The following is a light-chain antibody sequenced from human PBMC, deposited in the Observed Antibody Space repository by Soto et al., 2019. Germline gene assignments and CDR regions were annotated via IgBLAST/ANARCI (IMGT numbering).Light chain of an antibody. CDR2: SND. CDR3: ATWDDSLNGFV. CDR1: SSNIGSHT. V-gene: IGLV1-44*01. Sequence: QSVLAQPPSASGTPGQMVTISCSGSSSNIGSHTVNWYQHLPGTAPKLLIYSNDQRPSGVPDRFSGSKSGTSASLAISGLQSEDEAEYYCATWDDSLNGFVFGTGTKVTVL. J-gene: IGLJ1*01.